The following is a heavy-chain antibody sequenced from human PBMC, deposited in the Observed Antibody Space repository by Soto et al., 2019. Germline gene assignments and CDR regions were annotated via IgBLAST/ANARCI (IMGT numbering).Heavy chain of an antibody. V-gene: IGHV4-34*01. CDR1: GGSFSGYY. Sequence: QVLLQQWGAGLLKPSETLSLTCAVYGGSFSGYYWSWIRQPPGKGLEWIGEINHSGSTKYNPSLTRRVTMSVDTSKNQFSLKLSSVTAADTAVYYCARLPSGYDPGADYLGQGTLVTVSS. CDR2: INHSGST. D-gene: IGHD5-12*01. J-gene: IGHJ4*02. CDR3: ARLPSGYDPGADY.